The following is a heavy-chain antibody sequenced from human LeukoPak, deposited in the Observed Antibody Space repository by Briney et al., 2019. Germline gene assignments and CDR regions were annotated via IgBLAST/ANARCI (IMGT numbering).Heavy chain of an antibody. D-gene: IGHD4-17*01. CDR1: GFTFSNYW. V-gene: IGHV3-74*01. CDR3: ARDDYGDFGPDY. CDR2: LDSDGSTI. J-gene: IGHJ4*02. Sequence: GGSLRLSCAASGFTFSNYWMHWVRQAPGKGLVWVSRLDSDGSTISYADSVKGRFTISRDNAKNTVYLQMNSLRAEDTAVYYCARDDYGDFGPDYWGQGTLVTVSS.